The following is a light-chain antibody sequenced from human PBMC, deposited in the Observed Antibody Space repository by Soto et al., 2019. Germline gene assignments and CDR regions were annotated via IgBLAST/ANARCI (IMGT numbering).Light chain of an antibody. CDR1: SSDVGGYNC. Sequence: QSALTQPASVSGSPGQSITISCTGASSDVGGYNCVSWYQQHPGKAPKLTIYDVSNRPSGVSNRFSGSKSGNTASLTISGLQAEDEADYYCSSYTSSSTVYVFGTGTKVTVL. V-gene: IGLV2-14*01. CDR2: DVS. CDR3: SSYTSSSTVYV. J-gene: IGLJ1*01.